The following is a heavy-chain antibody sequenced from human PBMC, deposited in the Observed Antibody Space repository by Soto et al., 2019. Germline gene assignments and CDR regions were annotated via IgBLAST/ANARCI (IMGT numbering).Heavy chain of an antibody. V-gene: IGHV1-58*02. CDR1: GYTFTSYA. CDR2: IVVGNGNT. J-gene: IGHJ6*03. Sequence: SVKVSCKASGYTFTSYAMHWVRQAPGQSLEWIGWIVVGNGNTNYAQKFQERVTITRDMSTSTAYMELSSLRSEDTAVYYCAAGPYYSYYYMDVWGKGTTVTVSS. CDR3: AAGPYYSYYYMDV.